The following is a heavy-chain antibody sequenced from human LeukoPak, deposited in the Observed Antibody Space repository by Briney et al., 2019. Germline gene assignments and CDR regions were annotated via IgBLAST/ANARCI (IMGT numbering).Heavy chain of an antibody. D-gene: IGHD1-1*01. Sequence: ASVKVSCKASGYTFSGYYMHWVRQAPGQGLEWMGWINPNSGGTNYAQKFQGWVTMTRDTSISTAYMELSRLRSDDTAVYYCARANEGSWYGYLDLWGRGTLVTVSS. CDR1: GYTFSGYY. CDR3: ARANEGSWYGYLDL. CDR2: INPNSGGT. J-gene: IGHJ2*01. V-gene: IGHV1-2*04.